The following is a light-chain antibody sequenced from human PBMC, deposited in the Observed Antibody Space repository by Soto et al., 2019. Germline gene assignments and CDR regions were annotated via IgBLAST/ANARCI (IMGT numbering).Light chain of an antibody. CDR1: QSVSTY. CDR3: QQRSNWPGT. Sequence: EIVVTQSPATLSLSPGERATLSCRASQSVSTYVAWFQHKLGQAPRLLMYDASYRAIGVPARFSGGGSGTDFTLTISSLEPEDFAVYYCQQRSNWPGTFGRGTKLDIK. V-gene: IGKV3-11*01. J-gene: IGKJ2*01. CDR2: DAS.